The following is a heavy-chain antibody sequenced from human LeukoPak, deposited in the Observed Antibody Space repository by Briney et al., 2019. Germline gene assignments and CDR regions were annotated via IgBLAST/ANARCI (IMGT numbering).Heavy chain of an antibody. Sequence: PGGSLRLSCAASGFTFSSYAMSWVRQAPGKGLEWVSAISGIGGNTYYADSVKGRFTVSSDNSKNTLYLQINNLRAEDTAVYYCAKDRGWTPMAIDYWGQGTLVTVSS. J-gene: IGHJ4*02. D-gene: IGHD5-18*01. V-gene: IGHV3-23*01. CDR2: ISGIGGNT. CDR1: GFTFSSYA. CDR3: AKDRGWTPMAIDY.